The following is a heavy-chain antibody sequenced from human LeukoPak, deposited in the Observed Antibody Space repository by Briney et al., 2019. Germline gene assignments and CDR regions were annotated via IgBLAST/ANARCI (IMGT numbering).Heavy chain of an antibody. Sequence: PRASVKVSCKASGGTFSSYAISWVRQAPGQGLEWMGGIIPIFGTANYAQKFQGRVTITADESTSTAYMELSSLRSEDTAVYYCARPGQLVGYYYYYYMDVWGKGTTVTVSS. D-gene: IGHD6-6*01. V-gene: IGHV1-69*13. J-gene: IGHJ6*03. CDR3: ARPGQLVGYYYYYYMDV. CDR1: GGTFSSYA. CDR2: IIPIFGTA.